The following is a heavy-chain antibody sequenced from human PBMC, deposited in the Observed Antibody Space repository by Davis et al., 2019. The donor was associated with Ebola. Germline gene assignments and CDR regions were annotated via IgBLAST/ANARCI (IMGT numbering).Heavy chain of an antibody. D-gene: IGHD2-2*01. J-gene: IGHJ6*02. CDR3: ARQLPYYSYGMDV. Sequence: GESLKISCAASVFTVSSHYMSWVRQAPGKGLEWVSVIYNGGSTYYSDSVKGRFTISRDNSKNTLYLQMNSLRAEDTAVYFCARQLPYYSYGMDVWGQGTTVTVSS. V-gene: IGHV3-53*01. CDR1: VFTVSSHY. CDR2: IYNGGST.